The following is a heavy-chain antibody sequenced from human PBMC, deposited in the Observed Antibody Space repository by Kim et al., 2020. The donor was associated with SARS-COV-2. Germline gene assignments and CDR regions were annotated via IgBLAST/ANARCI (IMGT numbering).Heavy chain of an antibody. Sequence: GGSLRLSCAASGFTFSSYSMNWVRQAPGKGLEWVSSISGSSIHIYYADSVKGRFTISRDNAKNSLFLQMNSLRAEDTAVYYCARVDTAMKIGAGDYWGQGTLVTVSS. CDR2: ISGSSIHI. CDR1: GFTFSSYS. D-gene: IGHD5-18*01. J-gene: IGHJ4*02. V-gene: IGHV3-21*01. CDR3: ARVDTAMKIGAGDY.